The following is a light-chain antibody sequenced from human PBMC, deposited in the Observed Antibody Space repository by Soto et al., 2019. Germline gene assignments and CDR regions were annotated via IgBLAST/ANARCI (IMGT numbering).Light chain of an antibody. Sequence: IQFTQSPSSLSASVGDRVTITCRASQTISSWLAWYQQKPGKAPKLLIYKAPTLKSGVPSRFSGSGSGTEFTLTISSLQPDDFATYYCQHYNSYSEAFGQGTKVDIK. V-gene: IGKV1-5*03. CDR1: QTISSW. CDR2: KAP. CDR3: QHYNSYSEA. J-gene: IGKJ1*01.